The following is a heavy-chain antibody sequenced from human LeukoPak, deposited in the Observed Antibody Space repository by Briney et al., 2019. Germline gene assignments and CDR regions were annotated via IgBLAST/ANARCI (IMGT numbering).Heavy chain of an antibody. V-gene: IGHV1-2*02. CDR2: INPKTGVT. D-gene: IGHD1-26*01. CDR1: GYTFTDYY. Sequence: GASVKVSCKASGYTFTDYYLHLVRQAPGHGLERMGWINPKTGVTKYAQNFQGRVTMTRDTSISTACMEVSRLRSDDTAVFYCARNLAMYSPDLDYWGQGTLVTVSS. CDR3: ARNLAMYSPDLDY. J-gene: IGHJ4*02.